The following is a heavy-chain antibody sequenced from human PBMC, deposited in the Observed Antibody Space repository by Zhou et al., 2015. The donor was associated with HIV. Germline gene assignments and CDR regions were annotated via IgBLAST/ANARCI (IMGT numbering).Heavy chain of an antibody. D-gene: IGHD2-8*01. CDR2: ISAYNGNT. CDR3: ARYHCTKGICHPPAYYGMDV. CDR1: GYTFTNYG. Sequence: QVQLVQSGAEVKKPGASVKVSCKASGYTFTNYGLSWVRQAPGQGLEWMGWISAYNGNTNYAQKVQGRVTMTTDTSTSTAYMEVRSLRSDDTAVYYCARYHCTKGICHPPAYYGMDVWGQGTTVTVSS. J-gene: IGHJ6*02. V-gene: IGHV1-18*01.